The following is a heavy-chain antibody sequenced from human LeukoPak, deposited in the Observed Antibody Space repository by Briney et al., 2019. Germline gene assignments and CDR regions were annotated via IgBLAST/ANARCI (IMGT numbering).Heavy chain of an antibody. CDR3: ARIGFRVLELRPYYYYGMDV. V-gene: IGHV2-26*01. CDR1: GFSLSNARMG. D-gene: IGHD1-7*01. J-gene: IGHJ6*02. Sequence: SGPVLVKPTETLTLTCTVSGFSLSNARMGVSWIRQPPGKALEWLAHIFSNDEKSYSTSLKSRLTISNDTSKSQVVLTMTNMDPVDTAPYYCARIGFRVLELRPYYYYGMDVWGQGTTVTVSS. CDR2: IFSNDEK.